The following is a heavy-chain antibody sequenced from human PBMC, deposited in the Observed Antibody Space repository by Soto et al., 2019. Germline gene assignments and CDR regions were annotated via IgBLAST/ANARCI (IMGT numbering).Heavy chain of an antibody. J-gene: IGHJ4*02. CDR1: GFPLSTSGVG. CDR2: LYWDDDK. CDR3: ARRYPIAAEYYFDY. V-gene: IGHV2-5*02. Sequence: QITLKESGPTLVKPTQTLTLTCPFSGFPLSTSGVGVGRIRQPPGKALEWLALLYWDDDKRYSPSLKSRLTITKDTSKTQVVLTMTNMDPVDTATYYCARRYPIAAEYYFDYWGQGTMVTFSS. D-gene: IGHD6-13*01.